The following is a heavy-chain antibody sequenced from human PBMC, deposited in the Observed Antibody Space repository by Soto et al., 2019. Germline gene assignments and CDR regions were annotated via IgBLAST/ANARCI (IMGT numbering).Heavy chain of an antibody. CDR3: ARGSSIAGLYYGMDV. V-gene: IGHV4-31*03. Sequence: QVQLQESGPGLVKPSQTLSLTCTVSGGSISSGGYYWTWIRQHPGKGLEWIGYNYYSGITYYNPSLKSRVTISLDTSKNQFSQKQSSVTAADTAVYYCARGSSIAGLYYGMDVWGQGTTVTVSS. J-gene: IGHJ6*02. CDR2: NYYSGIT. D-gene: IGHD6-6*01. CDR1: GGSISSGGYY.